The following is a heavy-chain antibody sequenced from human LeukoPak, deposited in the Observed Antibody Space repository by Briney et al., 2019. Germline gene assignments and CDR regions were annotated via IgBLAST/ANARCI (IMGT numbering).Heavy chain of an antibody. D-gene: IGHD1-26*01. J-gene: IGHJ4*02. CDR2: IYYSGST. V-gene: IGHV4-59*08. CDR3: ARHKPSGSYHKAPFDY. Sequence: SETLSLTCTVSGGSISSYYWSWIRQPPGKGLEWIGYIYYSGSTNYNPSLKSRVTISVDTSKNQFSLRLSSVTAADTAVYYCARHKPSGSYHKAPFDYWGQGTLVTASS. CDR1: GGSISSYY.